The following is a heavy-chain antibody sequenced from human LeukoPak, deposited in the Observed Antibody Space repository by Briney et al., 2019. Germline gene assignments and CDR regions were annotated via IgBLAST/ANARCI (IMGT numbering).Heavy chain of an antibody. CDR2: INPNSGGT. CDR3: ARGSRGGEGGGPYYYYYYMDV. Sequence: ASVKVSCKASGYTFTGYYMHWVRQAPGQGLEWMGWINPNSGGTNYAQKFQGRVTMTRDTSISTAYMELSRLRSDDTAVYYCARGSRGGEGGGPYYYYYYMDVWGKGTTVTVSS. J-gene: IGHJ6*03. V-gene: IGHV1-2*02. CDR1: GYTFTGYY. D-gene: IGHD2-2*01.